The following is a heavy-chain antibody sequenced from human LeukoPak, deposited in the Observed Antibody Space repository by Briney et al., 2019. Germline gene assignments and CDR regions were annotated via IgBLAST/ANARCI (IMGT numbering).Heavy chain of an antibody. Sequence: GGSLRLSCAASGFTFDDYGMSWVRQAPGKGLEWVAVISYDGSNKYYADSVKGRFTISRDNSKNTLYLQMNSLRAEDTAVYYCARRSSGWSYYFDYWGQGTLVTVSS. V-gene: IGHV3-30*03. CDR2: ISYDGSNK. CDR1: GFTFDDYG. CDR3: ARRSSGWSYYFDY. J-gene: IGHJ4*02. D-gene: IGHD6-19*01.